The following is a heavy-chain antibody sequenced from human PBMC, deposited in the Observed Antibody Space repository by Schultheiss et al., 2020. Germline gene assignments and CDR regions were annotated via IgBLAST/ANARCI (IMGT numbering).Heavy chain of an antibody. CDR1: GFTFSSYE. CDR2: ISSSGSTI. J-gene: IGHJ4*02. CDR3: ARDLHSYSSGWSFDY. V-gene: IGHV3-48*03. Sequence: GGSLRLSCAASGFTFSSYEMNWVRQAPGKGLEWVSYISSSGSTIYYADSVKGRFTISRDNAKNSLYLQMNSLRAEDTAVYYCARDLHSYSSGWSFDYWGQGTLVTVSS. D-gene: IGHD6-19*01.